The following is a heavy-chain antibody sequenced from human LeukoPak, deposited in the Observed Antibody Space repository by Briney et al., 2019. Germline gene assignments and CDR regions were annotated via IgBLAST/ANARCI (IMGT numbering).Heavy chain of an antibody. D-gene: IGHD6-25*01. J-gene: IGHJ4*02. Sequence: GALRLSCAASGFSFRSHGMYWVRQAPGKGLEWVAIIWYDGSNKYHGDSVKGRFTISRDNSKNTLYLQMNSLRAEDTAVYYCARDRRAAVMDYWGQGTLVTVSS. CDR2: IWYDGSNK. CDR3: ARDRRAAVMDY. V-gene: IGHV3-33*01. CDR1: GFSFRSHG.